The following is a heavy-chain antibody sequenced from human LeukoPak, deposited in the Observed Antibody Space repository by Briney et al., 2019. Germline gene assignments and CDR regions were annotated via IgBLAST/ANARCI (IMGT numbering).Heavy chain of an antibody. D-gene: IGHD6-13*01. CDR1: GYTFPSYG. Sequence: GASVKVSCKASGYTFPSYGFSWVGQAPGQGLEWMGWISAYNGNTNYAQKLQGRVTMTTDTSTSTAYMELRSLRSDDTAVYYCARVQSSSYTRRGFDYWGQGTLVTVSS. J-gene: IGHJ4*02. CDR2: ISAYNGNT. CDR3: ARVQSSSYTRRGFDY. V-gene: IGHV1-18*01.